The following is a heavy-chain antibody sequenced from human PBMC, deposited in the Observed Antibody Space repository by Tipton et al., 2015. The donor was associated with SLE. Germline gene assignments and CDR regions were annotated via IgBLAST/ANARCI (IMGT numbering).Heavy chain of an antibody. CDR1: GGSFSGYY. CDR2: IFYSGST. V-gene: IGHV4-34*01. CDR3: ARGYCSGGSCSYWYFDL. D-gene: IGHD2-15*01. J-gene: IGHJ2*01. Sequence: TLSLTCAVYGGSFSGYYWSWIRQHPGKGLEWIGSIFYSGSTNYNPSLKSRVTISVDTSKNQFSLKLSSVTAADTAVYYCARGYCSGGSCSYWYFDLWGRGTLVTVSS.